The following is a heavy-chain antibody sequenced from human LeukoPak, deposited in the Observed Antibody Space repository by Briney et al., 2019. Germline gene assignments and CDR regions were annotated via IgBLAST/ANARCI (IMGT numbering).Heavy chain of an antibody. CDR3: ARSSKTYYMDV. Sequence: PSETLSLTCSVSGDSISTYFWTWVRQPPGKGLEWVGYIYYSGSTHYNSSLKSRVSISIDTSNNQFSLQLNSVTAADTAVYYCARSSKTYYMDVWGRGTTVTVSS. CDR2: IYYSGST. J-gene: IGHJ6*03. CDR1: GDSISTYF. V-gene: IGHV4-59*13.